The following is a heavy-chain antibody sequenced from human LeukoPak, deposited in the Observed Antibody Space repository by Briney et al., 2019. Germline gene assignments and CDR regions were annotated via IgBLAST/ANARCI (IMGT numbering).Heavy chain of an antibody. V-gene: IGHV4-31*03. Sequence: SETLSLTCTVSGGSISSGGYYWSWIRQHPGKGLEWIGYIYYSGSTYYNPSLKSRVTISVDTSKNQFSLKLSSVTAADTAVYYCARGDLCSGCSDFWGQGTLVTVSS. CDR3: ARGDLCSGCSDF. D-gene: IGHD3-3*01. CDR1: GGSISSGGYY. CDR2: IYYSGST. J-gene: IGHJ4*02.